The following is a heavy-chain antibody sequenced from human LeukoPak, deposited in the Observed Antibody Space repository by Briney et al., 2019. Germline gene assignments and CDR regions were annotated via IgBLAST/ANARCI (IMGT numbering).Heavy chain of an antibody. J-gene: IGHJ3*02. CDR1: GFTFSSYS. CDR2: ISSSSSYI. V-gene: IGHV3-21*01. Sequence: GGSLRLSCAASGFTFSSYSMNWVRQAPGKGLEWVSSISSSSSYIYYADSVKGRFTISRDNAENLLYLQMNSLRAEDTAVYYCARVSGVSPGGAFDIWGQGTMVTVSS. D-gene: IGHD2-15*01. CDR3: ARVSGVSPGGAFDI.